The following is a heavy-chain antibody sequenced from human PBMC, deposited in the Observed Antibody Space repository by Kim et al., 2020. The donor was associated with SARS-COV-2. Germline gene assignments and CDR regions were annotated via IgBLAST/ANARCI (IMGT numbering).Heavy chain of an antibody. CDR2: IYYSGST. D-gene: IGHD3-9*01. J-gene: IGHJ6*02. CDR3: ARHRYYDILTGYYMVLDV. Sequence: SETLSLTCTVSGGSISSSSYYWGWIRQPPGKGLEWIGSIYYSGSTYYNPSLKSRVTISVDTSKNQFSLKLSSVTAADTAVYYCARHRYYDILTGYYMVLDVWGQGTTVTVSS. CDR1: GGSISSSSYY. V-gene: IGHV4-39*01.